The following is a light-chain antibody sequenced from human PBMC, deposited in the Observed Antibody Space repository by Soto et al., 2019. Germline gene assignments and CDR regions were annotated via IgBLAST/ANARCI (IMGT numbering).Light chain of an antibody. CDR2: GAS. Sequence: EIVMTQSPATLSVSPGERATLSCRASQSVSSNLAWYQQKPGQAPRLLIYGASTRATGMPARFSGSGSGTEFTLTISSLQSEDFAVYYCQQYNNWPYPFGQGTKLEIK. CDR3: QQYNNWPYP. CDR1: QSVSSN. J-gene: IGKJ2*01. V-gene: IGKV3-15*01.